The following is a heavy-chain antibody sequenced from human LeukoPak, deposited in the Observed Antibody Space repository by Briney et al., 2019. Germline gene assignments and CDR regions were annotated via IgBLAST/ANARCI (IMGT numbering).Heavy chain of an antibody. Sequence: GGSLRLSCAASGFTFSSYSMNWVRQAPGKGLEWVSFISSSSSYIYYADSVKGRFTISRDNAKNSLYLQMNSLRAEDTALYYCAKEYDGSYYKGGYFDYWGQGTLVTVSS. J-gene: IGHJ4*02. D-gene: IGHD3-10*01. CDR1: GFTFSSYS. CDR3: AKEYDGSYYKGGYFDY. V-gene: IGHV3-21*04. CDR2: ISSSSSYI.